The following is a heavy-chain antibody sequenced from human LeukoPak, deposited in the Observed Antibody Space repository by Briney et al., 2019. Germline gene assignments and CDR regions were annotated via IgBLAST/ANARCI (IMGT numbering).Heavy chain of an antibody. CDR1: GGSISSYY. D-gene: IGHD2-15*01. J-gene: IGHJ4*02. Sequence: SETLSLTCTVSGGSISSYYWSWIRQPPGKGLEGIGYIYYSGSTYYNPSLKSRVTISVDTSKNQFSLKLSSVTAADTAVYYCASGYCSGGSAGSCYFDYWGQGTLVTVSS. V-gene: IGHV4-59*08. CDR2: IYYSGST. CDR3: ASGYCSGGSAGSCYFDY.